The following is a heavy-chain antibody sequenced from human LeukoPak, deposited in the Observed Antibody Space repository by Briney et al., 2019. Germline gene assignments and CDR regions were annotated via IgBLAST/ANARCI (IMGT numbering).Heavy chain of an antibody. D-gene: IGHD3-3*01. CDR3: ATNYDFWSGYYYFDY. CDR2: IYSTGTT. V-gene: IGHV4-39*01. Sequence: SETLSLTCAVSGGSIRNSSFYWGWIRQPPGKGLEWIASIYSTGTTYYNPSIKSRITIFVDTSKNQVSLKLRSVTAADTAVYYCATNYDFWSGYYYFDYWGQGTLVTVSS. CDR1: GGSIRNSSFY. J-gene: IGHJ4*02.